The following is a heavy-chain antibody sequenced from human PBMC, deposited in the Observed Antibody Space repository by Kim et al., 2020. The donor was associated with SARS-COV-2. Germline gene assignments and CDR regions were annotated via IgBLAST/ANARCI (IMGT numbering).Heavy chain of an antibody. D-gene: IGHD6-13*01. V-gene: IGHV1-3*01. Sequence: ASVKVSCKASGYTFTSYAMHWVRQAPGQRLEWMGWINAGNGNTKYSQKFQGRVTITRDTSASTAYMELSSLRSEDTAVYYCARDTRTAAGTLHWGQGTLVTVSS. J-gene: IGHJ4*02. CDR3: ARDTRTAAGTLH. CDR1: GYTFTSYA. CDR2: INAGNGNT.